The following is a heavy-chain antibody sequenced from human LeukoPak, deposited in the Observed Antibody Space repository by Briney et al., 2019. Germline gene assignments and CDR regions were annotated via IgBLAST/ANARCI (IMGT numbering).Heavy chain of an antibody. Sequence: NPGGSLRLSCAASGFTFSDYYMSCIRQAPGKGLEWVSYIGRTSSYTNYADSVKGRFTISRDNSKNTLYLQMNSLRADDTAVYYCAKARGSSVYEQFDYWGQGTQVTVSP. V-gene: IGHV3-11*05. J-gene: IGHJ4*02. D-gene: IGHD5/OR15-5a*01. CDR3: AKARGSSVYEQFDY. CDR2: IGRTSSYT. CDR1: GFTFSDYY.